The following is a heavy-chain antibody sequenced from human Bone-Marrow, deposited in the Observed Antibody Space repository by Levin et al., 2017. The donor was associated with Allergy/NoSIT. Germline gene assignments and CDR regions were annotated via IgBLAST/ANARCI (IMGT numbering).Heavy chain of an antibody. CDR1: GFTFSSYA. CDR2: ISGSGGST. D-gene: IGHD1-1*01. V-gene: IGHV3-23*01. Sequence: GGSLRLSCAASGFTFSSYAMSWVRQAPGKGLEWVSAISGSGGSTYYADSVKGRFTISRDNSKNTLYLQMNSLRAEDTAVYYVATGTTGYYYYYMDVWGKGTTVTVSS. J-gene: IGHJ6*03. CDR3: ATGTTGYYYYYMDV.